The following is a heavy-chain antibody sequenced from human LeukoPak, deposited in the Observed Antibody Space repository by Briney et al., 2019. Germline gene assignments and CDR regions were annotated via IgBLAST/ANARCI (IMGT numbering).Heavy chain of an antibody. V-gene: IGHV4-4*07. CDR3: GRQGYTASYYFVDY. D-gene: IGHD1-26*01. CDR1: GGSISIDY. Sequence: PSETLSLTCSVSGGSISIDYWGWVRQPVRKGLWWIGRIYTTATTNYSPSLKSRLTMSVDTSKNQFSLKLRSVTAADTAVYYCGRQGYTASYYFVDYWSQGTLVTVSS. CDR2: IYTTATT. J-gene: IGHJ4*02.